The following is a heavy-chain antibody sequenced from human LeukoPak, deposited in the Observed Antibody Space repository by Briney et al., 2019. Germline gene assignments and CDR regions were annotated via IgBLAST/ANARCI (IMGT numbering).Heavy chain of an antibody. Sequence: GRSLRLSCAASGFTFDDYAVHWVRQAPGKGLEWVSGISWNSGSIGYADSVKGRFTISRDNAKNSLYLQMNSLRAEDTALYYCAKDIGSGWYWSSTLDYWGQGTLVTVSS. J-gene: IGHJ4*02. CDR2: ISWNSGSI. CDR3: AKDIGSGWYWSSTLDY. CDR1: GFTFDDYA. D-gene: IGHD6-19*01. V-gene: IGHV3-9*01.